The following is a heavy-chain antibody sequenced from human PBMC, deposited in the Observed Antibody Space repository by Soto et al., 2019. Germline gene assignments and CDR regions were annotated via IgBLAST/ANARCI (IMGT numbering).Heavy chain of an antibody. J-gene: IGHJ6*02. CDR3: ASGINYDFWSGYSGYYYGMDV. D-gene: IGHD3-3*01. CDR1: GGTFSSYA. CDR2: IIPIFGTA. Sequence: SVKVSCKASGGTFSSYAISWVRQAPGQGLEWMGGIIPIFGTANYAQKFQGRVAITADESTSTAYMELSSLRSEDTAVYYCASGINYDFWSGYSGYYYGMDVWGQGTTVTVSS. V-gene: IGHV1-69*13.